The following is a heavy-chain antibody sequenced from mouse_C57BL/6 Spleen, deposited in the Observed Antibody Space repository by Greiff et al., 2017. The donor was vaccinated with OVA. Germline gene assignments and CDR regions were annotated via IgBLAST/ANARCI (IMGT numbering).Heavy chain of an antibody. CDR3: ANYYGSRYWYFDV. J-gene: IGHJ1*03. Sequence: VQLQQSGPGLVKPSQSLSLTCSVTGYSITSGYYWNWIRQFPGNKLEWMGYISYDGSNNYNPSLKNRISITRDTSKNQFFLKLNSVTTEDTATYYCANYYGSRYWYFDVWGTGTTVTVSS. D-gene: IGHD1-1*01. CDR2: ISYDGSN. CDR1: GYSITSGYY. V-gene: IGHV3-6*01.